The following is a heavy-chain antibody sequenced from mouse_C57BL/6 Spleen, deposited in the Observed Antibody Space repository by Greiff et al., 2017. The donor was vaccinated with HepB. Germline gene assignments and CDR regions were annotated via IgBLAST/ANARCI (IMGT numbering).Heavy chain of an antibody. CDR2: IWTGGGT. CDR1: GFSLTSYA. D-gene: IGHD2-5*01. Sequence: VKLVESGPGLVAPSQSLSITCTVSGFSLTSYAISWVRQPPGKGLEWLGVIWTGGGTNYNSALKSRLSISKDNSKSQVFLKMNSLQTDDTARYYCARNKGYSNYYWYFDVWGTGTTVTVSS. V-gene: IGHV2-9-1*01. J-gene: IGHJ1*03. CDR3: ARNKGYSNYYWYFDV.